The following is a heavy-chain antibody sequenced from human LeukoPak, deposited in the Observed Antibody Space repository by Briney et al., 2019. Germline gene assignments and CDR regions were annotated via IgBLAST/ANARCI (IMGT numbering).Heavy chain of an antibody. CDR1: GFTFSSYG. J-gene: IGHJ4*02. CDR2: ISYDGSNK. V-gene: IGHV3-30*18. Sequence: PGRSLRLSCAASGFTFSSYGMHWVRQAPGKGLEWVAVISYDGSNKYYADSVKGRFTISRDNSKNTLYLQMSSLRAEDTAVYYCAKDHDRWGQGTLVTVSS. CDR3: AKDHDR. D-gene: IGHD3-3*01.